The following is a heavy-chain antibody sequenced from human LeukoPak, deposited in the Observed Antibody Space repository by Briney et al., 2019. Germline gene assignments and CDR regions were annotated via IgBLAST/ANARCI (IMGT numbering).Heavy chain of an antibody. CDR1: SYTFTSYG. J-gene: IGHJ6*04. CDR3: ARDLPYCGGDCYSNGMDV. D-gene: IGHD2-21*02. Sequence: GASVKVSCKASSYTFTSYGISWVRQAPGQGLEWMGWISAYNGNTNYAQKLQGRVTMTTDTSTSTAYMELRSLRSDDTAVYYCARDLPYCGGDCYSNGMDVWGKGTTVTVSS. CDR2: ISAYNGNT. V-gene: IGHV1-18*04.